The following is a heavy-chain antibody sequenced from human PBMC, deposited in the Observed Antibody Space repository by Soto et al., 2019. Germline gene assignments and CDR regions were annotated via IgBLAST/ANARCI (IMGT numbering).Heavy chain of an antibody. Sequence: QVQLVQSGAEVKKPGASVKVSCKASGYTFTSYAMHWVRQAPGQRLEWMGWSNAGNGNTKYSQTFQGRVTITRDAPASTAYMELSSLRSEDTAVYYCARDPAGYGRPRPYGTNWFVPWGQGTLVTVSS. J-gene: IGHJ5*02. D-gene: IGHD1-1*01. CDR2: SNAGNGNT. CDR1: GYTFTSYA. CDR3: ARDPAGYGRPRPYGTNWFVP. V-gene: IGHV1-3*01.